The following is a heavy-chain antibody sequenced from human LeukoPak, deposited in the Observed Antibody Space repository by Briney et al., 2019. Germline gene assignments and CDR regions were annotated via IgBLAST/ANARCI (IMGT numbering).Heavy chain of an antibody. Sequence: PGGSLRLSCAASGFTFSNYAMSWVRQAPGKGLEWVSIISGSGDRTYYADSVKGRFTISRDNSKNTLYLQMNSLRAEDTAVYYCAAQKRGTYSPYYFDYWGQGTLDTVSS. CDR3: AAQKRGTYSPYYFDY. V-gene: IGHV3-23*01. J-gene: IGHJ4*02. D-gene: IGHD3-16*01. CDR2: ISGSGDRT. CDR1: GFTFSNYA.